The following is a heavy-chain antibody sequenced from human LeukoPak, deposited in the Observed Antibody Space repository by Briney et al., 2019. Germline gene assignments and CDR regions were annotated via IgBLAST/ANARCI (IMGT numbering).Heavy chain of an antibody. CDR3: ARLKNWPAYRNWFDP. J-gene: IGHJ5*02. D-gene: IGHD2-2*01. V-gene: IGHV4-4*02. CDR1: GGSISSSNW. Sequence: SETLSLTCAVSGGSISSSNWWSWVRQPPGKGLEWIGEIYHSGSTNYNPSLKSRVTISADKSISTAYLQWSSLKASDTAMYYCARLKNWPAYRNWFDPWGQGTLVTVSS. CDR2: IYHSGST.